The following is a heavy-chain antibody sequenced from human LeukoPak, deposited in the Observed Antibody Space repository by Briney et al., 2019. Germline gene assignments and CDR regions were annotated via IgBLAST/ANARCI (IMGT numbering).Heavy chain of an antibody. CDR1: GGSISTYY. Sequence: SETLSLTCTVSGGSISTYYWSWIRQPPGKGLEWIGYIYYSGSTNYNPSLKSRVTISVDTSKNQFSLKLSSVTAADTAVYYCARVPVAYCGGDCYSGIYYFDYWGQGTLVTVSS. V-gene: IGHV4-59*01. CDR2: IYYSGST. J-gene: IGHJ4*02. CDR3: ARVPVAYCGGDCYSGIYYFDY. D-gene: IGHD2-21*02.